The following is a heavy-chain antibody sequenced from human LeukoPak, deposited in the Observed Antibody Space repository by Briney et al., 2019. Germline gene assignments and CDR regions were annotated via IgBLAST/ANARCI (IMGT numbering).Heavy chain of an antibody. CDR1: GFTFSSYE. CDR2: ISSSGSTI. Sequence: GGPLRLSCAASGFTFSSYEMNWVRQAPGKGLEGVSYISSSGSTIYYADSVKGRFTISRDNDKNSLYLKMNSLRAEDTAVYYWARAYYYDSSGFDYWGQGTLVTVSS. V-gene: IGHV3-48*03. J-gene: IGHJ4*02. D-gene: IGHD3-22*01. CDR3: ARAYYYDSSGFDY.